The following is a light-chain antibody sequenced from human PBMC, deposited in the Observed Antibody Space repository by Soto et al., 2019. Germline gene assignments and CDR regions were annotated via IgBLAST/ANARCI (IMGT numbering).Light chain of an antibody. CDR2: GAS. CDR3: HQYNNWPGT. CDR1: QSVSSN. V-gene: IGKV3-15*01. J-gene: IGKJ1*01. Sequence: VMKQSPATLSVSRGERANLSCMASQSVSSNLAWYQQKPGQAPRLLIYGASTRATGIPARFSGSGSGTEFTLTISSLQSEDFAVYYCHQYNNWPGTVGRGTKV.